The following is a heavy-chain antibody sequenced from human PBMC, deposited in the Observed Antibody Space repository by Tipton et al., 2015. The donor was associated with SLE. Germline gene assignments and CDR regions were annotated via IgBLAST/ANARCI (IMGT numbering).Heavy chain of an antibody. Sequence: TLSLTCAVYGGSFSGYYWSWIRQPPGKGLEWIGEIYHSGSTNYNPSLKSRVTISVDKSKNQFSLKLSSVTAADTAVYYCARFSGSLYFDYCGQGTLVTVSS. V-gene: IGHV4-34*01. CDR1: GGSFSGYY. CDR3: ARFSGSLYFDY. D-gene: IGHD6-13*01. J-gene: IGHJ4*02. CDR2: IYHSGST.